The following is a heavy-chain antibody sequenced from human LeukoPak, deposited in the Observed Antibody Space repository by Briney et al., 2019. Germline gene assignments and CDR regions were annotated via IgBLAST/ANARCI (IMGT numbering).Heavy chain of an antibody. CDR3: AGRTDFVITY. V-gene: IGHV3-53*01. CDR1: GFIVSTNY. J-gene: IGHJ4*02. D-gene: IGHD5-24*01. Sequence: GGSLRLSCAASGFIVSTNYVTWGRQAPGKGLEWVSGIYSGGATYYADSVKGRFTISRDNSQDTLYLQMNSLRAEDTAVYYCAGRTDFVITYWGQGTLVTVSS. CDR2: IYSGGAT.